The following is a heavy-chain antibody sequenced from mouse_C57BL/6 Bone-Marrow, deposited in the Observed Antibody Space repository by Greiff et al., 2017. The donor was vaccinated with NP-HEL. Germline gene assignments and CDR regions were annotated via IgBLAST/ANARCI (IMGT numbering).Heavy chain of an antibody. J-gene: IGHJ4*01. D-gene: IGHD3-1*01. CDR1: GFTFSSYA. V-gene: IGHV5-4*01. Sequence: DVHLVESGGGLVKPGGSLKLSCAASGFTFSSYAMSWVRQTPEKRLEWVATISDGGSYTYYPNNVKGRFTISRDNAKNNLYLQMSHLKSEDTAMYYCARDPAPPVLYAMDYWGQGTSVTGSS. CDR2: ISDGGSYT. CDR3: ARDPAPPVLYAMDY.